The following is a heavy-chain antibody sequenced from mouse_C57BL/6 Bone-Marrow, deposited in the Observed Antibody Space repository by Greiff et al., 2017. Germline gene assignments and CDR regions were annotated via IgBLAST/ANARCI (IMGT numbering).Heavy chain of an antibody. V-gene: IGHV5-17*01. CDR1: GFTFSDYR. J-gene: IGHJ4*01. Sequence: EVMLVESGGGLVKPGGSLKLSCAASGFTFSDYRMHWVRQAPEKGLEWVAYISSGSSTIYYADTVKGRFTISRDNAKNTLFLQMTSLRSEDTAMXYCARPGSYAMDYWGQGTSVTVSS. CDR2: ISSGSSTI. CDR3: ARPGSYAMDY.